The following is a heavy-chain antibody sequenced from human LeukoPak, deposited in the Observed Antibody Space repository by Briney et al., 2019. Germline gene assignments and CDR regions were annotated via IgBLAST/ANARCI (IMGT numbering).Heavy chain of an antibody. CDR1: TYTFTGYY. CDR2: IDPNNGDT. V-gene: IGHV1-2*02. CDR3: ARRSRNGLDAFDI. D-gene: IGHD1-14*01. J-gene: IGHJ3*02. Sequence: ASVKVSCKASTYTFTGYYLHWVRQAAGQGPEWMGWIDPNNGDTDYAQKFQGRVTMTRDRSITTAYMELSSLTSDDTAVYYCARRSRNGLDAFDIWGQGTMVTVSS.